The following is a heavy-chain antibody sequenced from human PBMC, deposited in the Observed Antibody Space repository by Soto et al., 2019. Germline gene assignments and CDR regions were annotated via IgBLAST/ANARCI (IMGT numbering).Heavy chain of an antibody. CDR3: ARGGSGWTKYYYYGMDV. D-gene: IGHD6-19*01. V-gene: IGHV4-31*03. J-gene: IGHJ6*02. CDR1: GGSISSGGYY. CDR2: IYYSGST. Sequence: QVQLQESGPGLVKPSQTLSLTCTVSGGSISSGGYYWSWIRQHPGKGLEWIGYIYYSGSTYYNPSLKSRVTISVDTSKNQFSLKLSSVTAADTAVYYCARGGSGWTKYYYYGMDVWGQGTTVTVSS.